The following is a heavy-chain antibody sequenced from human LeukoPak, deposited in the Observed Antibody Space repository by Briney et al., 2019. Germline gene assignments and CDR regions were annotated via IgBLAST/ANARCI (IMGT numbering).Heavy chain of an antibody. J-gene: IGHJ4*02. CDR1: DGSISIYY. Sequence: SETLSLTCTVSDGSISIYYWNWIRQPPGKGLEWIGYIYNSGSSTIYNPSLQSRVTISVDMSKNQFSLKLSSVTAADTAVYYCASIQWLVPGAFFDYWGQGTLVTVSS. CDR3: ASIQWLVPGAFFDY. D-gene: IGHD6-19*01. CDR2: IYNSGSST. V-gene: IGHV4-59*12.